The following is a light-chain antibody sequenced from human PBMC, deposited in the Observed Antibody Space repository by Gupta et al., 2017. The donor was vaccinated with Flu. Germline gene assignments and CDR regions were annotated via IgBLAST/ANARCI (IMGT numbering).Light chain of an antibody. Sequence: LGQRATIKCKASQSLLYNSNNKNHLAWYQQKPGQPPNLLISWASTRESGVPARFSGSGSGTDFTLTINNLQAEDMAVYYCQQGVNTPLTFGQGTKVEVK. CDR1: QSLLYNSNNKNH. CDR2: WAS. V-gene: IGKV4-1*01. CDR3: QQGVNTPLT. J-gene: IGKJ1*01.